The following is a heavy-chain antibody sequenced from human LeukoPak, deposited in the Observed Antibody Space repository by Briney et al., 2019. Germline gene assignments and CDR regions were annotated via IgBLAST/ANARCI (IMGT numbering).Heavy chain of an antibody. V-gene: IGHV4-59*12. CDR1: GGSISGYH. CDR2: IYYSGST. D-gene: IGHD2-2*01. J-gene: IGHJ6*02. CDR3: ARDLIDIVVVPAARTYYYYGMDV. Sequence: SETLSLTCTVSGGSISGYHWSWIRQPPGKGLEWIAYIYYSGSTNYNPSLKSRLTISVDTSKNQFSLKLSSVTAADTAVYYCARDLIDIVVVPAARTYYYYGMDVWGQGTTVTVSS.